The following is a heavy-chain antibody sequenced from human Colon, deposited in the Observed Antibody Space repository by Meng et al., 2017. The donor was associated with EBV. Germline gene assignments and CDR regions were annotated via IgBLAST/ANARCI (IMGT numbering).Heavy chain of an antibody. D-gene: IGHD4-17*01. CDR2: INHSGST. J-gene: IGHJ4*02. CDR1: GGSFSGYY. CDR3: ARRTTVNLRSFDS. Sequence: QVQIQQWGAGLLKPSETLSPSCAVSGGSFSGYYWSWIRQAPGKGLEWIGEINHSGSTKFNPSLESRVSISVDTSENQVSLKLTSVTAADTAVYYCARRTTVNLRSFDSWGQGTLVTVSS. V-gene: IGHV4-34*01.